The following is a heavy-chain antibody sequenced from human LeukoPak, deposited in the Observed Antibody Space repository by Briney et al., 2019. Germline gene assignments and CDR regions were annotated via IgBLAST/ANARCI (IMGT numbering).Heavy chain of an antibody. V-gene: IGHV3-7*01. CDR3: ARASMGGRDYHLDS. CDR1: RFTFSTYW. CDR2: IKTDGSHT. J-gene: IGHJ4*02. Sequence: GGSLRLSCAASRFTFSTYWMTWVRQAPGKGLEWVANIKTDGSHTYYLDSVKGRFTISRDNAKNFLFLQLGSLRDVDTGVYYCARASMGGRDYHLDSWGQGTLVTVSS. D-gene: IGHD4/OR15-4a*01.